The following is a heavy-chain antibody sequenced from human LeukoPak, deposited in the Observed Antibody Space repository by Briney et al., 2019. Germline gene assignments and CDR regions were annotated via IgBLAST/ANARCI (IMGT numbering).Heavy chain of an antibody. D-gene: IGHD5-24*01. V-gene: IGHV3-73*01. J-gene: IGHJ3*02. CDR2: IRSKANSYAT. CDR3: TRPPKNGYNDAFDI. CDR1: GFTFSVSA. Sequence: GGSLRLYCAASGFTFSVSAMHWVRQASGKGLEWVGRIRSKANSYATVYGASVKGRFTISRDDSKNTAYLQMNSLKTEDTAVYSCTRPPKNGYNDAFDIWGQGTMVTVSS.